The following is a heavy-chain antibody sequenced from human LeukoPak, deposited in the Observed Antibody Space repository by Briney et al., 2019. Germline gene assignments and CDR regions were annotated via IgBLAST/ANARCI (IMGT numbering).Heavy chain of an antibody. CDR2: IYTSGST. V-gene: IGHV4-61*02. D-gene: IGHD1-26*01. CDR3: AREGSGSYPYYYYYMDV. Sequence: SETLSLTCTVSGGSISSGSYYWSWIRQPAGKGLEWIGRIYTSGSTNYNPSLKSRVTISVDTSKNQFSLKLSSVTAADTAVSYCAREGSGSYPYYYYYMDVWGKGTTVTVSS. CDR1: GGSISSGSYY. J-gene: IGHJ6*03.